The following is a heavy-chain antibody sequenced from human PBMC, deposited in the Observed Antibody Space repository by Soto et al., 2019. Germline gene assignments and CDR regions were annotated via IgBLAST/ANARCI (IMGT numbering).Heavy chain of an antibody. D-gene: IGHD4-4*01. J-gene: IGHJ4*02. CDR2: ISAYNGNT. CDR3: STLDYNYYFDY. Sequence: ASVKVSCKASGYTFTSYGISWVRQAPGQGLEWVGWISAYNGNTNYAQKLQGRVTMTTDTSTSTAYMELRSLRSDDTAVYYCSTLDYNYYFDYWGQGTLVTVSS. CDR1: GYTFTSYG. V-gene: IGHV1-18*04.